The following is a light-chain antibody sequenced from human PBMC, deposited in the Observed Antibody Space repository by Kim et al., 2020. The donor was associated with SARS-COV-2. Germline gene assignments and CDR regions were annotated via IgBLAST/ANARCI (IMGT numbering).Light chain of an antibody. CDR3: QQNHTSPLT. Sequence: EIVLTQSPGTLSLSPGERATLSCRASQSVSSSYLAWYQQKPGQAPRLLIYAASSRATGIPDRFSGSGSETDFTLTISRLEPEDFAVYYCQQNHTSPLTFGGGTKVDIK. CDR2: AAS. CDR1: QSVSSSY. V-gene: IGKV3-20*01. J-gene: IGKJ4*01.